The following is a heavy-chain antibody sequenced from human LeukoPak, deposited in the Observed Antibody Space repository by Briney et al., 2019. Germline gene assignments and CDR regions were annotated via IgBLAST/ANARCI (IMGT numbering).Heavy chain of an antibody. CDR2: TYYRSTWFT. J-gene: IGHJ4*02. D-gene: IGHD1-26*01. CDR1: GDSVSSNSAA. CDR3: AREESGFDY. Sequence: PSQTLSLTCAISGDSVSSNSAAWSWFRQSPSRGLEWLGRTYYRSTWFTDFAVSVKSRITINPDTSKNQFSLQLTSVTPEDTAVYYCAREESGFDYWGQGTLVTVSS. V-gene: IGHV6-1*01.